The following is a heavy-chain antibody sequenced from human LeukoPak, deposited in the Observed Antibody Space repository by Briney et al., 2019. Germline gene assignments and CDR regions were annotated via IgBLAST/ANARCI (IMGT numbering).Heavy chain of an antibody. D-gene: IGHD1-14*01. V-gene: IGHV3-21*01. CDR1: GFTFSSYS. CDR3: ARDTRIRAGDYYYMDV. CDR2: ISSSSSYI. Sequence: PGGSLRLSCAASGFTFSSYSMNWVRQAPGKGLEWVSSISSSSSYIYYADSVKGRFTISRDNAKNSLYLQMNSLRAEDTAVYYCARDTRIRAGDYYYMDVWGKGTTVTVSS. J-gene: IGHJ6*03.